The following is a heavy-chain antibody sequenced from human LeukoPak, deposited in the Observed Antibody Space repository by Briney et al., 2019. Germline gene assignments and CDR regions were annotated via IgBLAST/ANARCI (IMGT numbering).Heavy chain of an antibody. J-gene: IGHJ3*02. D-gene: IGHD3-10*01. CDR1: GFTFSSYA. Sequence: GGSLRLSYAASGFTFSSYAMHWVRQAPGKGLEWVAVISYDGSNKYYADSVKGRFTISRDNSKNTLYLQMNSLRAEDTAVYYCAREIGSHSYGPDAFDIWGQGTMVTVSS. V-gene: IGHV3-30-3*01. CDR3: AREIGSHSYGPDAFDI. CDR2: ISYDGSNK.